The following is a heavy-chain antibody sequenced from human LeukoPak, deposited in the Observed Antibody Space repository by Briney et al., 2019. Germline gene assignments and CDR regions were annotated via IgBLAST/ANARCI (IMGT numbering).Heavy chain of an antibody. V-gene: IGHV3-33*08. D-gene: IGHD4-17*01. Sequence: GGSLRLSCAASRFTVSSYGMHWVRQAPNKGLEWVAVLWYDGTTEYYGDSVKGRFTISRDTSKNTLYLQMHSLRAEDTAVYYCAGASSYGWLDPWGQGTLVTVSS. J-gene: IGHJ5*02. CDR2: LWYDGTTE. CDR1: RFTVSSYG. CDR3: AGASSYGWLDP.